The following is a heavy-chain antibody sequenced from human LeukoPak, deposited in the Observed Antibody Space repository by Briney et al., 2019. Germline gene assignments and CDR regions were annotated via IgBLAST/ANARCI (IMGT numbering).Heavy chain of an antibody. CDR2: IYYSGST. CDR1: GGSISSSSYY. Sequence: SETLSLTCTVSGGSISSSSYYWGWIRQPPGKGLEWIGSIYYSGSTYYNPSLKSRVTISVDTSKNQFSLKLSSVTATDTAVYYCASRYGGYWGQGTLVTVSS. D-gene: IGHD3-10*01. V-gene: IGHV4-39*01. CDR3: ASRYGGY. J-gene: IGHJ4*02.